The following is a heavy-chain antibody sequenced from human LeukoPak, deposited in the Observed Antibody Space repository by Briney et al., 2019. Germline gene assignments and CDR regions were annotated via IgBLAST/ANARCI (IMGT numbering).Heavy chain of an antibody. J-gene: IGHJ4*02. CDR1: GGSISSYY. CDR2: IYYSGST. CDR3: ARSDSSALLD. V-gene: IGHV4-59*01. D-gene: IGHD3-22*01. Sequence: SETLSLTCTVSGGSISSYYWSWIRQPPGKGLESIGYIYYSGSTNYNPSLKSRVTISVDTSKNQFSLKLSSVTAADTAVYYCARSDSSALLDWGQGTLVTVSS.